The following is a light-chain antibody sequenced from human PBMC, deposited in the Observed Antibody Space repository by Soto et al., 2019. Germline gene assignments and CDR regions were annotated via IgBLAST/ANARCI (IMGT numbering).Light chain of an antibody. V-gene: IGKV3-11*01. Sequence: EIVLTQSPATLSLSPGERATLSCRASQSVGSQLAWYQQKPGQAPRLLIYDASNRATGIPARFSGSGSGTDFTLTLSSLEPEDFALYCCQQRSDWPLTFGGGTQVEIK. J-gene: IGKJ4*01. CDR2: DAS. CDR1: QSVGSQ. CDR3: QQRSDWPLT.